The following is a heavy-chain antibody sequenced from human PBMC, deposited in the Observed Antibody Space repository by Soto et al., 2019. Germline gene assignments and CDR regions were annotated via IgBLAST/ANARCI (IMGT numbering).Heavy chain of an antibody. CDR1: GYTFSSCA. CDR2: INAGNGNT. V-gene: IGHV1-3*01. J-gene: IGHJ6*03. CDR3: ARNYDFWSGWYMDV. D-gene: IGHD3-3*01. Sequence: GASVKVSCNASGYTFSSCARHWVRQAPGQRLEWMGWINAGNGNTKYSQKFQGRVTITRDTSASTAYMELSSLRSEDTAVYYCARNYDFWSGWYMDVWGKGTTVTVSS.